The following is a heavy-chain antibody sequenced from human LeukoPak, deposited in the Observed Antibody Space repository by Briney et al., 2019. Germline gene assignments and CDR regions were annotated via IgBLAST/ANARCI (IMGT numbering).Heavy chain of an antibody. V-gene: IGHV1-8*01. J-gene: IGHJ3*02. CDR3: ATDCSGGSCYSGVNAFDI. Sequence: ASVKVSCKASGYTFTSYDINWVRQATGQGLEWMGWMNPNSGNTGYAQKFQGRVTMTRNTSISTAYMELSSLRSEDTALYYCATDCSGGSCYSGVNAFDIWGQGTMVTVSS. D-gene: IGHD2-15*01. CDR2: MNPNSGNT. CDR1: GYTFTSYD.